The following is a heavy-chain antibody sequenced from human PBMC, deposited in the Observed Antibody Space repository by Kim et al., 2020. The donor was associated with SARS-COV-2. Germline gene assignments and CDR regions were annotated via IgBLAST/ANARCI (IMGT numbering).Heavy chain of an antibody. V-gene: IGHV3-23*01. Sequence: SDGGFMTHYTDSVKCRFTISRGNSKSTLFLQMNSLRVEDTAVYYCDASDDWGEGSLVTVSS. CDR2: SDGGFMT. CDR3: DASDD. J-gene: IGHJ4*02.